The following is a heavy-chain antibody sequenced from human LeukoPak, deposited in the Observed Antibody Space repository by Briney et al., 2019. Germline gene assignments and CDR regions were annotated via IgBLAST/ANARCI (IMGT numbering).Heavy chain of an antibody. CDR3: ARDRGIAVAGGTGNFDY. J-gene: IGHJ4*02. CDR2: IIPIFGTA. CDR1: GGTFSNYA. D-gene: IGHD6-19*01. V-gene: IGHV1-69*01. Sequence: ASVKVSCKASGGTFSNYAISWVRQAPGQGLEWRGGIIPIFGTANYAQKFQGRVTITADESTSTAYMELSSLRSEDTAVYYCARDRGIAVAGGTGNFDYWGQGTLVTVSS.